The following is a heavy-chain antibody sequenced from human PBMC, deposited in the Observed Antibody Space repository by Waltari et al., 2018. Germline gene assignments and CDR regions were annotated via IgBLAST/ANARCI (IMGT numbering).Heavy chain of an antibody. Sequence: QVQLQESGPGLVKPSETLSLTCTVSGYSISSGYYWGWIRQPPGKGLEWIGSIYHSGSTYYNPSLKSRVTISVDTSKNQFSLKLSSVTAADTAVYYCAGNSVSYFDYWGQGTLVTVSS. CDR3: AGNSVSYFDY. D-gene: IGHD4-4*01. V-gene: IGHV4-38-2*02. J-gene: IGHJ4*02. CDR2: IYHSGST. CDR1: GYSISSGYY.